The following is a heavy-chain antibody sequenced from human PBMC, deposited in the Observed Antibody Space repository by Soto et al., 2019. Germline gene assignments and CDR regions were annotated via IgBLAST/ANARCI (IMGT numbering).Heavy chain of an antibody. CDR1: GFTFSSYA. CDR3: ANGQQLVRYFQH. Sequence: QAGGSLRLSCAASGFTFSSYAMSWVRQAPGKGLEWVSAISGSGGSTYYADSVKGRFTISRDNSKNTLYLQMNSLRAEDTAVYYCANGQQLVRYFQHWGQGTLVTVSS. CDR2: ISGSGGST. V-gene: IGHV3-23*01. J-gene: IGHJ1*01. D-gene: IGHD6-6*01.